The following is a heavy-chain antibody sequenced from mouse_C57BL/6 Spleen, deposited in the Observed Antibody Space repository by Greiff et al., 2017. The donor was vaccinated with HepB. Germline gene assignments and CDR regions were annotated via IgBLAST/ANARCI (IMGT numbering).Heavy chain of an antibody. Sequence: QVQLQQPGAELVKPGASVKVSCKASGYTFTSYWMHWVKQRPGQGLEWIGRIHPSDSDTNYNQKFKGKATLTVDKSSSTAYMQLSSLTSEDSAVYYCEIGIYYGYDVEAWFAYWGQGTLVTVSA. CDR2: IHPSDSDT. J-gene: IGHJ3*01. CDR3: EIGIYYGYDVEAWFAY. V-gene: IGHV1-74*01. D-gene: IGHD2-2*01. CDR1: GYTFTSYW.